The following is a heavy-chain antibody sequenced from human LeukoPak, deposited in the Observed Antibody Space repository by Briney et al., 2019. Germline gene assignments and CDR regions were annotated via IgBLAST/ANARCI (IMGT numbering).Heavy chain of an antibody. J-gene: IGHJ4*02. Sequence: GGSLRLSCAASGFTFSSYAMHWVRQAPGKGLEWVAVISYDGSNKYYADSVKGRFTISRDNSKNTLYLQMNSLRAGDTAVYYCARDVTRPNDAYFDYWGQGTLVTVSS. D-gene: IGHD4-23*01. CDR3: ARDVTRPNDAYFDY. CDR2: ISYDGSNK. CDR1: GFTFSSYA. V-gene: IGHV3-30*01.